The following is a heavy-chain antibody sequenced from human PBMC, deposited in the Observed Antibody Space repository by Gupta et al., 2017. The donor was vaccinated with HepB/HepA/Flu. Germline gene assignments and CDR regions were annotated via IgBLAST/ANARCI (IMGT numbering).Heavy chain of an antibody. J-gene: IGHJ5*02. V-gene: IGHV3-9*01. Sequence: EVHLVESGGAWVQPGRSLSLSCAASGFSFDDYAMHWVRQAPGKGLGWVSGISWNGGSIVYADSVKGRFTISRDNAKNSAHLQMSSLRPEDTALYYCAKDRGGAVAGVMVSWGQGTLVTVSS. CDR1: GFSFDDYA. D-gene: IGHD6-19*01. CDR3: AKDRGGAVAGVMVS. CDR2: ISWNGGSI.